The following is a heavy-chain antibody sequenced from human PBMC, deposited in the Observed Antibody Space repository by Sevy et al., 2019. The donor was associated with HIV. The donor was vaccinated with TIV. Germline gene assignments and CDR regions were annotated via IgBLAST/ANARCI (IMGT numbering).Heavy chain of an antibody. D-gene: IGHD2-15*01. CDR2: ISPFDGDT. Sequence: ASVKVSCKASGYTFTGYYMHWVRQAPGQGLEWMGWISPFDGDTNYVQKLQGRVTMITDTSTSTAYMELRSLRSDDTAVYYCARAYCSGGSCYSLAYWGQGTLVTVSS. CDR1: GYTFTGYY. V-gene: IGHV1-18*04. CDR3: ARAYCSGGSCYSLAY. J-gene: IGHJ4*02.